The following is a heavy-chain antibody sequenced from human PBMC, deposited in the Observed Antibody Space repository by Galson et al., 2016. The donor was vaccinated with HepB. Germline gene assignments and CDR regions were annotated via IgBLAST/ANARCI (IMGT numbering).Heavy chain of an antibody. CDR1: GGSISSGTYS. CDR2: IYSGGRT. J-gene: IGHJ4*02. CDR3: ARHGRTAAVEFDY. V-gene: IGHV4-39*01. D-gene: IGHD6-13*01. Sequence: ETLSLTCTVSGGSISSGTYSWGWIRQPPGKGLEWIGTIYSGGRTYYNPSLMSRLTISVDTSKNQFSLRLSSVTAADTAVYYCARHGRTAAVEFDYWGQGTLVTVSS.